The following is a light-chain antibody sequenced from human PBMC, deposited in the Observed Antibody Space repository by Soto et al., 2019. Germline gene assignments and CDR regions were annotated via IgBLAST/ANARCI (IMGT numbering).Light chain of an antibody. CDR2: ADS. Sequence: ELVLTQSPATLSLSPGARATLSCRASQSISGYLGWYQQKPGQAPRLLIYADSNRATGIPARFSGSGSGRDVTLTISSLEPEDGSVYDCQQYGSSPATFGQGTKVDIK. CDR3: QQYGSSPAT. V-gene: IGKV3-11*02. CDR1: QSISGY. J-gene: IGKJ1*01.